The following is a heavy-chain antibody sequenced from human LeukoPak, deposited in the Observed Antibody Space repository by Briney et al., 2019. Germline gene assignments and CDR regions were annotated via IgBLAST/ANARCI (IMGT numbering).Heavy chain of an antibody. V-gene: IGHV3-7*01. J-gene: IGHJ4*02. CDR1: GFTFSGFS. CDR2: IKQDGSER. Sequence: GGSLRLSCAVSGFTFSGFSMSWVRQSPTKGLEWVANIKQDGSERYYVDSVKGRFTISRDNAKNSLSLQMNNLRVEDTAVYYCARAGSHWHYVYWGQGTVVTVSS. D-gene: IGHD3-10*01. CDR3: ARAGSHWHYVY.